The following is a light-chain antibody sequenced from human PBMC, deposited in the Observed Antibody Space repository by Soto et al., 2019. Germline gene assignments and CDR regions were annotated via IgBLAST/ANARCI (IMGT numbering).Light chain of an antibody. V-gene: IGLV2-11*01. J-gene: IGLJ3*02. CDR2: YVS. Sequence: QSVLTQPRSVSGSPGQSVTISCTGTSSDVVSWYQQHPGKAPKLIIYYVSQRPSGVPDRFSGSKSGNTASLTISGLQAEDEADYYCRSSAGGFTWVFGGGTKLTVL. CDR1: SSDV. CDR3: RSSAGGFTWV.